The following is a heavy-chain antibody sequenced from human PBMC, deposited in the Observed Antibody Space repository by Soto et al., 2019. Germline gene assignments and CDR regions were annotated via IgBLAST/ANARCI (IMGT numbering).Heavy chain of an antibody. CDR1: GFTFSSYG. V-gene: IGHV3-33*01. D-gene: IGHD3-9*01. CDR3: ARDWEYYDILTCYISTSYYYGMDV. Sequence: PGGSLRLSCAASGFTFSSYGMHWVRQAPGKGLEWVAVIWYDGSNKYYADSVKGRFTISRDNSKNTLYPQMNSLRAEDTAVYYCARDWEYYDILTCYISTSYYYGMDVWGQGTTVTVSS. CDR2: IWYDGSNK. J-gene: IGHJ6*02.